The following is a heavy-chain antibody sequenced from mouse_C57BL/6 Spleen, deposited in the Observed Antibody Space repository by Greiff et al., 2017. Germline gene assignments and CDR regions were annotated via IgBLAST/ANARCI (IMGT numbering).Heavy chain of an antibody. Sequence: VQLQQPGAELVMPGASVKLSCKASGYTFTSYWMHWVKQRPGQGLEWIGEIDPSDSYTNYNQKFKGKSTLTVDKSSSTAYLQLSSLTSEDSAVYYCARDSSGHFFFAYWGQGTLVTVSA. CDR3: ARDSSGHFFFAY. CDR1: GYTFTSYW. V-gene: IGHV1-69*01. J-gene: IGHJ3*01. D-gene: IGHD3-2*02. CDR2: IDPSDSYT.